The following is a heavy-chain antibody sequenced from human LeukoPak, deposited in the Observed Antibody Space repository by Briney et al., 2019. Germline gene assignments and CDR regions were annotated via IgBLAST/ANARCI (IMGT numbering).Heavy chain of an antibody. Sequence: ASVKVSCKASGYTFTSYYMHWVRQAPGQGLEWMGWINPNSGGTNYAQKFQGRVTMTRDTSISTAYMELSRLRSDDTAVYYCARKGELLPWSTFDYWGQGTLVTVSS. CDR3: ARKGELLPWSTFDY. V-gene: IGHV1-2*02. D-gene: IGHD1-26*01. CDR2: INPNSGGT. J-gene: IGHJ4*02. CDR1: GYTFTSYY.